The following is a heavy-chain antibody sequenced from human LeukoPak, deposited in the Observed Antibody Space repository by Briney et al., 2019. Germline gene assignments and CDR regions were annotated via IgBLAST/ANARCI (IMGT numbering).Heavy chain of an antibody. D-gene: IGHD1-1*01. CDR2: IYPGDSDT. Sequence: GESLKISCQISGYSLTNYWIGWVRQLPGEGLEWVGIIYPGDSDTHYSASFLGQVTLSADQSNTTAYLQWDSLKASESAIYDCVRHQRWRYHCDYWGQGTLISVSA. J-gene: IGHJ4*02. CDR3: VRHQRWRYHCDY. V-gene: IGHV5-51*01. CDR1: GYSLTNYW.